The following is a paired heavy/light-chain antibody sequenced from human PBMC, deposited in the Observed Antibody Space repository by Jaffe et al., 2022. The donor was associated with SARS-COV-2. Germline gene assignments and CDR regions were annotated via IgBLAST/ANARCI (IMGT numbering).Heavy chain of an antibody. V-gene: IGHV3-30*18. D-gene: IGHD2-8*02. CDR3: AKTLPYTSGGWGPPDS. CDR1: GFTFNNYA. Sequence: QVQLVESGGGVVQPGKSLRLSCVASGFTFNNYAMHWVRQAPGKGLEWVAVVSFDGSHEFYADSVKGRTTISRDNSKNTLFLQLNSLSAEDTAIYFCAKTLPYTSGGWGPPDSWGQGTLVAVSS. CDR2: VSFDGSHE. J-gene: IGHJ4*02.
Light chain of an antibody. CDR1: QNIGRNS. J-gene: IGKJ2*01. CDR3: QRYGSAPFT. CDR2: GAS. V-gene: IGKV3-20*01. Sequence: EIVLTQSPDTLSLSPGERAALSCRASQNIGRNSLAWYQQKPGQAPRLLIYGASSRATGIPDRFSGTGSGTDFTLTISRLETEDFAVYFCQRYGSAPFTFGQGTRLEIK.